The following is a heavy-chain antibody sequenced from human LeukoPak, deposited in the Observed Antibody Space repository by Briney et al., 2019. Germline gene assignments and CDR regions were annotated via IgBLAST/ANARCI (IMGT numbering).Heavy chain of an antibody. CDR2: IYTSGST. D-gene: IGHD6-13*01. J-gene: IGHJ5*02. CDR3: ARRGRAIAAAP. CDR1: GGSISSGSYY. V-gene: IGHV4-61*02. Sequence: SETLSLTCTVSGGSISSGSYYWSWIRQPAGKGLEWIGRIYTSGSTNYNPSLKSRVTISVDTSKNQFSLKLSSVTAADTAVYYCARRGRAIAAAPWGQGTLVTVSS.